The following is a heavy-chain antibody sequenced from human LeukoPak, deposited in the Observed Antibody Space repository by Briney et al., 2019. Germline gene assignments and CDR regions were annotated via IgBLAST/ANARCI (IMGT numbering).Heavy chain of an antibody. CDR2: ISSSSSTI. D-gene: IGHD3-3*01. CDR3: ARVRFLEWLFREADAFDI. Sequence: GGSLRLSCAASGFTFSSYSMNWVRQAPGKGLEWVSYISSSSSTIYYADSVKGRFTISRDNAKNSLYLQMNSLRAEDTAAYYCARVRFLEWLFREADAFDIWGQGTMVTVSS. CDR1: GFTFSSYS. V-gene: IGHV3-48*01. J-gene: IGHJ3*02.